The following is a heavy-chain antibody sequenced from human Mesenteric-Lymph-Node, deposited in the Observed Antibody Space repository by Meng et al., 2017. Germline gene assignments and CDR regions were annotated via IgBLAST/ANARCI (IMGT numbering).Heavy chain of an antibody. CDR3: ARDSGWPNYFDY. CDR2: ISSSGSTI. CDR1: GFTFSDYY. J-gene: IGHJ4*02. Sequence: GESLKISCAASGFTFSDYYMSWIRQAPGKGLEWVSYISSSGSTIYYADSVKGRFTISRDNAKNSLYLQLNSLRAEDTAVYYCARDSGWPNYFDYWGQGTLVTVSS. V-gene: IGHV3-11*04. D-gene: IGHD3-10*01.